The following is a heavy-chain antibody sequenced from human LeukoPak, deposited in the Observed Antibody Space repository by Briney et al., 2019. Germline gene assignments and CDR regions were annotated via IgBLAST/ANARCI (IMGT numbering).Heavy chain of an antibody. CDR2: ISAYNGNT. J-gene: IGHJ4*02. Sequence: ASVKVSCKASGYIFTSYGISWVRPAPGQGVEWMGWISAYNGNTYNPHKLQGRVTMTTNKSTSTAYLAQRSLRSDDTAVYYCARHCFEMVIIRHFVYWRQGTLVSVSS. CDR3: ARHCFEMVIIRHFVY. V-gene: IGHV1-18*01. D-gene: IGHD3-3*01. CDR1: GYIFTSYG.